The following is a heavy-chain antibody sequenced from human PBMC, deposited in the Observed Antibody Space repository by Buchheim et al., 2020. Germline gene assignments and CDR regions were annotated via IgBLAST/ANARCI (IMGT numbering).Heavy chain of an antibody. Sequence: QVQLVESGGGLVKPGGSLRLSCAASGFTFSDYYMSWIRQAPGKGLEWVSYISSSGSTIYYADSVKGRFTISRDTAKNSLYLQMNSLRAEDTAVYYCARETYYYDSSGYENLGNYYYYGMDVWGQGTT. CDR2: ISSSGSTI. V-gene: IGHV3-11*01. J-gene: IGHJ6*02. CDR1: GFTFSDYY. CDR3: ARETYYYDSSGYENLGNYYYYGMDV. D-gene: IGHD3-22*01.